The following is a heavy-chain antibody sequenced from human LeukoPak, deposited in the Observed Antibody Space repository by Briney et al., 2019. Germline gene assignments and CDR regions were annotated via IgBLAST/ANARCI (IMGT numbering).Heavy chain of an antibody. Sequence: GGSLRLSCAASGFTFTNNFMSWVRQVPGKGLEWGANIKQDGSEKYYVDSVKGRFTISRDNAKNSLYVQMNSLRAEDTAVYYCARLRGLYSDTNRYQTALDCWGQGTLVTVSS. CDR3: ARLRGLYSDTNRYQTALDC. D-gene: IGHD1-26*01. V-gene: IGHV3-7*01. CDR2: IKQDGSEK. CDR1: GFTFTNNF. J-gene: IGHJ4*02.